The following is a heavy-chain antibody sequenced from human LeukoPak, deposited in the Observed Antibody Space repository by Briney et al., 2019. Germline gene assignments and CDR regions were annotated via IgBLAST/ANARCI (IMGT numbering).Heavy chain of an antibody. J-gene: IGHJ6*02. CDR3: ARQGLYDFWSANYYYGMDF. CDR2: IYYSGST. D-gene: IGHD3-3*01. V-gene: IGHV4-59*08. CDR1: GGSISSYY. Sequence: SETLSLTCTVPGGSISSYYWCWIRQPPGKGLEWIGYIYYSGSTNYNPSLKSRVTISVDTAKNQFSLKLSSVTAADTAVYYCARQGLYDFWSANYYYGMDFWGQGTTVTVSS.